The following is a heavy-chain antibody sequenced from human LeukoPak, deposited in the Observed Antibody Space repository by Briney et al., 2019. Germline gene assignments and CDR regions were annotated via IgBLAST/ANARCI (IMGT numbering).Heavy chain of an antibody. V-gene: IGHV3-66*01. D-gene: IGHD1-26*01. CDR2: IYSVGGT. CDR1: GFTVSGNY. CDR3: ARGFAHVGHAFDI. Sequence: PGGSLRLSCVASGFTVSGNYMTWVRQAPGKGLEWLSIIYSVGGTYYPDSGGGRFTISRDNSKNTVFLQMTTLRAEDTGVYYCARGFAHVGHAFDIWGQGTMVTVSS. J-gene: IGHJ3*02.